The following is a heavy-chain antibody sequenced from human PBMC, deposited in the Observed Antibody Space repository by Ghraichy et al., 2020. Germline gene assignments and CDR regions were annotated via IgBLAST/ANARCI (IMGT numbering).Heavy chain of an antibody. Sequence: SETLSLTCAVSGYSISSGYYWGWIRQPPGKGLEWIGSIYHSGSTYYNPSLKSRVTISVDTSKNQFSLKLSSVTAADTAVYYCARDSIGLQLWFSDYWGQGTLVTVSS. CDR1: GYSISSGYY. J-gene: IGHJ4*02. V-gene: IGHV4-38-2*02. D-gene: IGHD5-18*01. CDR2: IYHSGST. CDR3: ARDSIGLQLWFSDY.